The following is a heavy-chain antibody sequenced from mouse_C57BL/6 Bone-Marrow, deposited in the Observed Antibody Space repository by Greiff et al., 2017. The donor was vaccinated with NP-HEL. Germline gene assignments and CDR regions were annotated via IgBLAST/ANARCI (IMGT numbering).Heavy chain of an antibody. CDR1: GFTFSSYG. Sequence: EVMLVESGGDLVKPGGSLKLSCAASGFTFSSYGMSWVRQTPDKRLEWVATISSGGSYTYYPDSVKGRFTISRDNAKNTLYLQMSSLKSEDTAMYYCARFPLYYYGSSPSYFDYWGQGTTLTVSS. D-gene: IGHD1-1*01. V-gene: IGHV5-6*02. CDR2: ISSGGSYT. CDR3: ARFPLYYYGSSPSYFDY. J-gene: IGHJ2*01.